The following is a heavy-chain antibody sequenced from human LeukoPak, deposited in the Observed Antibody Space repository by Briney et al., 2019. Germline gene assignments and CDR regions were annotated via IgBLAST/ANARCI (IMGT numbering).Heavy chain of an antibody. V-gene: IGHV3-9*01. J-gene: IGHJ4*02. CDR1: GFTFDDYA. D-gene: IGHD4-23*01. CDR2: ISWRSDSV. Sequence: PGGSLRLSCAASGFTFDDYAMHWVRQAPGKGLEWVSGISWRSDSVDYADSVKGRFTISRDNAKSSLYLQMNSLRADDTALYYCAKDWSYGGNSWKYFGSWGQGILVTVSS. CDR3: AKDWSYGGNSWKYFGS.